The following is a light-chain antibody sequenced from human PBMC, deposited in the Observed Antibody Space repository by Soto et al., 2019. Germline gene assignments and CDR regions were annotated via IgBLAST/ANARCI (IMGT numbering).Light chain of an antibody. CDR2: DVS. Sequence: QSALTQPASVSGSPGQSITISCTGTSSDVGAYNYVSWYQQHPGEAPKLLIYDVSNRPSGVSNRFSGSKSGNTASLTISGLQAEDGADYYCSSYTSTNVYVFATGTKVTVL. V-gene: IGLV2-14*03. CDR3: SSYTSTNVYV. CDR1: SSDVGAYNY. J-gene: IGLJ1*01.